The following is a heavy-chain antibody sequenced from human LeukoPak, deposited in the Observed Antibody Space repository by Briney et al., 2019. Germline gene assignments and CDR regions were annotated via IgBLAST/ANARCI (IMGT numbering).Heavy chain of an antibody. Sequence: SVKVSCKASGGTFSSYAISWVRQAPGQGLEWMEGIIPIFGTANYAQKFQGRVTITTDESTSTAYMELSSLRSEDTAVYYCARDTIDSSSWFNWFDPWGQGTLVTVSS. CDR2: IIPIFGTA. V-gene: IGHV1-69*05. J-gene: IGHJ5*02. CDR3: ARDTIDSSSWFNWFDP. D-gene: IGHD6-13*01. CDR1: GGTFSSYA.